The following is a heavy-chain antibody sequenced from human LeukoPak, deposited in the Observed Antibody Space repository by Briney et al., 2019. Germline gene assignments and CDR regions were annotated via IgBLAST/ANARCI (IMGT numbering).Heavy chain of an antibody. J-gene: IGHJ5*02. CDR3: ARGRGTTYYDFWSGPEGADWFDP. CDR2: INPSGGST. D-gene: IGHD3-3*01. Sequence: ASVKVSCKASGYTFTSYYMHWVRQAPGQGLEWMGMINPSGGSTSYAQKFQGRVTMTRDTSTSTVYMELSSLRSEDTAVYYCARGRGTTYYDFWSGPEGADWFDPWGQGTLVTVSS. CDR1: GYTFTSYY. V-gene: IGHV1-46*01.